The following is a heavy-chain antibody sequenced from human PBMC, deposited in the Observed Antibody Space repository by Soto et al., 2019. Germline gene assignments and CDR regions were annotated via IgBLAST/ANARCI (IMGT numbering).Heavy chain of an antibody. CDR3: ATGVYYGSGSYYHFDY. Sequence: QVQLVQSGAEVKKPGASVKVSCKVSGYTLTELSMHWVRQAPGKGLEWMGGFDPEDGETIYAQKFQGRVTMTEDTSTDTAYRGLSSLGSEDTAVYYCATGVYYGSGSYYHFDYWGQGTLVTVSS. CDR1: GYTLTELS. V-gene: IGHV1-24*01. D-gene: IGHD3-10*01. CDR2: FDPEDGET. J-gene: IGHJ4*02.